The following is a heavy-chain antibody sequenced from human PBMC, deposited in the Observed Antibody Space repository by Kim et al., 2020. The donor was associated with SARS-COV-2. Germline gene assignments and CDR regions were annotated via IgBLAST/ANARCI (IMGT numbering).Heavy chain of an antibody. J-gene: IGHJ4*02. CDR3: ASGYDFWSGYYTL. D-gene: IGHD3-3*01. V-gene: IGHV4-39*01. Sequence: SETLSLTCTVSGGSISSSSYYWGWIRQPPGKGLEWIGSIYYSGSTYYNPSLKSRVTISVDTSKNQFSLKLSSVTAADTAVYYCASGYDFWSGYYTLGGQGTLVTVSP. CDR2: IYYSGST. CDR1: GGSISSSSYY.